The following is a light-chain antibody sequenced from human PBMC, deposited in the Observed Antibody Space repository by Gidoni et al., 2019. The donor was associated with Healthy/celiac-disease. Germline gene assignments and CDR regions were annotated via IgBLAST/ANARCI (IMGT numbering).Light chain of an antibody. CDR2: GAS. Sequence: DIVFTQSPGTLSLSPGERATLSCRASQSVNSSYLAWYQQNPGEATRLIIDGASSRATGIPDRFSGSGSGTDVTLTISRLEPEDVAVYYGQQYGSSPWTFXQXTKVEIK. J-gene: IGKJ1*01. CDR1: QSVNSSY. CDR3: QQYGSSPWT. V-gene: IGKV3-20*01.